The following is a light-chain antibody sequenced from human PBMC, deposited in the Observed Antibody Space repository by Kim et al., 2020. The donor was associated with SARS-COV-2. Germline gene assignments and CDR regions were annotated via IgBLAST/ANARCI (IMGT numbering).Light chain of an antibody. CDR3: QQYYSNFVT. CDR2: WAS. Sequence: DIVMTQSPDSLAVSLGERATINCKSSQSVLYSSNNKNYLAWYQQKPRQPPKLLIYWASTRESGVPDRFSGSGSGTDFTLTISSLQAEDVAVYYCQQYYSNFVTFGGGTKVEIK. V-gene: IGKV4-1*01. J-gene: IGKJ4*01. CDR1: QSVLYSSNNKNY.